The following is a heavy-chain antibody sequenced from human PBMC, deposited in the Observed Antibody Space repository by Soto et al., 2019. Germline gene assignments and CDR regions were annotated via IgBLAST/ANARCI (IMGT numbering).Heavy chain of an antibody. Sequence: EVQLVESGGGLVKPGGSLRLSCAASGFTFSSYSMNWVRQAPGKGLEWVSSISSSSSYIYYADSVKGRFTISRDNAKNSRYLQMNSLRAEDTAVYYCARWHSSGTWGDYWGQGTLVTVSS. CDR2: ISSSSSYI. CDR1: GFTFSSYS. V-gene: IGHV3-21*01. D-gene: IGHD6-19*01. J-gene: IGHJ4*02. CDR3: ARWHSSGTWGDY.